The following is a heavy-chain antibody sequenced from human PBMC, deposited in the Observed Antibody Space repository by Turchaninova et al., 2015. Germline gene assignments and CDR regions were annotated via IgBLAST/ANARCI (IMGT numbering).Heavy chain of an antibody. J-gene: IGHJ4*02. CDR3: ARDIIGALWY. Sequence: PGGSLRLSCVGSGFIFSSFSMVWVRRTPGKGLEWISYISNRGTDIHYADSVRGRVTVSRDNAKNSLYLQMNSLRAEDTGVYYCARDIIGALWYWGQGTLVTVSS. D-gene: IGHD1-26*01. V-gene: IGHV3-48*01. CDR2: ISNRGTDI. CDR1: GFIFSSFS.